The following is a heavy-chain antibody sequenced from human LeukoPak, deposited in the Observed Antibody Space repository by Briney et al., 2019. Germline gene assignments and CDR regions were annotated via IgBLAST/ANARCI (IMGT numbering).Heavy chain of an antibody. CDR1: GFTSSSYA. CDR2: ISDDGSNK. CDR3: AKPFLTGYYMADY. V-gene: IGHV3-30*04. Sequence: PRRSLRLSCAASGFTSSSYAMRWVRQAPGKGLEWVAVISDDGSNKYYIDSGKGRFTTSRDKSTKTLCRQRSSLRAEDTAVYYCAKPFLTGYYMADYWGQGTLVTVSS. D-gene: IGHD3-9*01. J-gene: IGHJ4*02.